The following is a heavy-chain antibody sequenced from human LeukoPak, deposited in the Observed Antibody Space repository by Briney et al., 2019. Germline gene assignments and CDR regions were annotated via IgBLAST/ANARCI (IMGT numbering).Heavy chain of an antibody. CDR2: ISSSSSTI. Sequence: GGSLRLSCAASGFTFSSYSMNWVRQAPGKGLEWVSYISSSSSTIYYADSVKGRFTISRDNAKNSLYLQMNSLRAEDTAVYYCARDPGGGVGATSYYYYYMDVWGKGTTVTVSS. CDR1: GFTFSSYS. D-gene: IGHD1-26*01. CDR3: ARDPGGGVGATSYYYYYMDV. J-gene: IGHJ6*03. V-gene: IGHV3-48*01.